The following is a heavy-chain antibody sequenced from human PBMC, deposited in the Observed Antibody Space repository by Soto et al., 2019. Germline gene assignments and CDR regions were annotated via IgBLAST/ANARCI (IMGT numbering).Heavy chain of an antibody. Sequence: ASVKVSCKASGYTFTGYYMHWVRQAPGQGLEWMGWINSDNDDTNYAQKFQGRVTTSRDTSTSTAYMELSSLRSEDTAVYYCARGPTYYYGSGSYWGWYYYYYMDVWGKGTTVTVSS. CDR2: INSDNDDT. V-gene: IGHV1-2*02. J-gene: IGHJ6*03. D-gene: IGHD3-10*01. CDR1: GYTFTGYY. CDR3: ARGPTYYYGSGSYWGWYYYYYMDV.